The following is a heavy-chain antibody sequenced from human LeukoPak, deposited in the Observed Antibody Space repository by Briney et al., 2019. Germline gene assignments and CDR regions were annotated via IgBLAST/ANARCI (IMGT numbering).Heavy chain of an antibody. Sequence: GGSLRLSCAASGFTFRRYSMNWVRQAPGKGLEWVSSISSSSSYIYYADSVKGRFTISRDNAKNSLYLQMNSLRAEDTAVYYCARDLPVHYFDYWGQGTLVTVSS. CDR2: ISSSSSYI. V-gene: IGHV3-21*01. J-gene: IGHJ4*02. CDR3: ARDLPVHYFDY. CDR1: GFTFRRYS.